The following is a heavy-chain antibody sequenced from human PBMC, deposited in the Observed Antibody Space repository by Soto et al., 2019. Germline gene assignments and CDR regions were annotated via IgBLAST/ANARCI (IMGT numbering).Heavy chain of an antibody. J-gene: IGHJ4*02. CDR1: GYDFSTHW. CDR2: IYPSDSDT. CDR3: ARKQAGYFSGIDY. V-gene: IGHV5-51*01. D-gene: IGHD2-15*01. Sequence: GESLKISCKASGYDFSTHWIGWVRHMPGKGLQWMAIIYPSDSDTKYSPSFQGHVTISVDKSISTAYLQWSGLQASDSAKYYCARKQAGYFSGIDYWGQGTLVTVSS.